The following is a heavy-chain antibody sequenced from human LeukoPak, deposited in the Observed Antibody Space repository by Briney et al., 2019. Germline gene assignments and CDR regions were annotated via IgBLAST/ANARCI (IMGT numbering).Heavy chain of an antibody. CDR1: GFTLSSCG. CDR3: VKEQGSAYYKTADY. CDR2: ITYDGITT. V-gene: IGHV3-30*18. J-gene: IGHJ4*02. D-gene: IGHD3-10*01. Sequence: PGGSLRLSCVASGFTLSSCGMHWVRQAPGKGLEWVAVITYDGITTYSDDSVKGRFTISRATSKSTLHLQMNNLRPEDTAVYFCVKEQGSAYYKTADYWGQGTLVTVSS.